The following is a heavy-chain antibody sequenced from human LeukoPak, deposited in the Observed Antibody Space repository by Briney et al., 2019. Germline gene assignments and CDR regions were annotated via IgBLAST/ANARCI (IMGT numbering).Heavy chain of an antibody. Sequence: ESLKISCQGSGYNFPIYWIGWVRQMPGQGLEWMGIIYPDDSNTIYGPSLQGQVTISADKSINTAYLEWSSLKASDTAIYYCARQGAAGKYYYYYMDVWGKGTTVTVSS. D-gene: IGHD6-13*01. V-gene: IGHV5-51*01. CDR1: GYNFPIYW. CDR3: ARQGAAGKYYYYYMDV. J-gene: IGHJ6*03. CDR2: IYPDDSNT.